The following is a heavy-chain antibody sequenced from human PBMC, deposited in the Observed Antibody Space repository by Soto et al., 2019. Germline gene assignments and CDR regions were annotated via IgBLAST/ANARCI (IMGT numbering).Heavy chain of an antibody. Sequence: PGGSLRLSCTVSGFTFGDHAMTWVRQAPGRGLEWVGFIRSKAYGGTTEYAASVEGRFTISRDDSRTIAYLQMSSLKIEDTAVYYCARGGFRYSNYDYWGQGTPVTVSS. D-gene: IGHD4-4*01. CDR3: ARGGFRYSNYDY. J-gene: IGHJ4*02. V-gene: IGHV3-49*04. CDR1: GFTFGDHA. CDR2: IRSKAYGGTT.